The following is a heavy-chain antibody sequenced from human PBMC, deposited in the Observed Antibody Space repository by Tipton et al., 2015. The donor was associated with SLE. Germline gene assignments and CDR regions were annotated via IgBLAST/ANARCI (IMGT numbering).Heavy chain of an antibody. CDR3: AKVRYGDYYYYGMDV. CDR2: ISGSVGST. Sequence: SLRLSCAASGFTFSSYAMSWVRQAPGKGLEWVSAISGSVGSTYYADSVKGRFFISRDNSRNTLYLQMNSLRAEDTAVYYCAKVRYGDYYYYGMDVWGQGTAVTVSS. V-gene: IGHV3-23*01. CDR1: GFTFSSYA. J-gene: IGHJ6*02. D-gene: IGHD1-1*01.